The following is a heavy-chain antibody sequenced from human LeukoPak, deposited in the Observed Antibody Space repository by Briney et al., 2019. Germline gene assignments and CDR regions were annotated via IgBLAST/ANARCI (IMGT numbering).Heavy chain of an antibody. Sequence: GGSLRLSCAASGFTFNTYAMSGVRQAPGKGLEWVSGIFASGGNSYYADSVKGRFSISRDNSENTLFLQMNSLRVEDTAVYFCAKDPSPSTAARPRYFDYWGQGTLVTVSS. CDR1: GFTFNTYA. J-gene: IGHJ4*02. CDR2: IFASGGNS. D-gene: IGHD6-6*01. V-gene: IGHV3-23*01. CDR3: AKDPSPSTAARPRYFDY.